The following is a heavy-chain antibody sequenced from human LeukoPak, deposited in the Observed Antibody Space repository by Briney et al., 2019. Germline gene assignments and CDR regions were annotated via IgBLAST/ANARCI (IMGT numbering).Heavy chain of an antibody. CDR1: GCTFTGYY. D-gene: IGHD6-19*01. J-gene: IGHJ3*02. Sequence: ASVKVSCKASGCTFTGYYMHWVRQAPGQGLEWMGWINPNSGGTNYAQKFQGRVTMTRDTSISTAYMELSRLRSDDTAVYYCAKWGQWLVRNDAFDIWGQGTMVTVSS. V-gene: IGHV1-2*02. CDR3: AKWGQWLVRNDAFDI. CDR2: INPNSGGT.